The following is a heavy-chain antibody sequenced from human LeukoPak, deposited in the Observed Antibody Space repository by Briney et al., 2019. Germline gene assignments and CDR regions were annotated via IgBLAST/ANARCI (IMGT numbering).Heavy chain of an antibody. V-gene: IGHV3-23*01. J-gene: IGHJ2*01. CDR3: AKDPSTFLTTGWYFDL. CDR1: GFTFSNYE. Sequence: KTGGSLRLSCTASGFTFSNYEMNWVRQVPGKGLEWVSTISDSGLTTHYADSVKGRFTISRDNSRSTFYLHMSSLRAVDTAIYYCAKDPSTFLTTGWYFDLWGRGTLVTVSS. D-gene: IGHD4-17*01. CDR2: ISDSGLTT.